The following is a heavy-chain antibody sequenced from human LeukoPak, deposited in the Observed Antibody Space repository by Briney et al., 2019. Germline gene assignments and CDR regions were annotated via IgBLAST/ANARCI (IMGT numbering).Heavy chain of an antibody. CDR1: GYTFTSYG. V-gene: IGHV1-18*01. CDR3: ARGWSYYDLWRDETRDHDAFDI. J-gene: IGHJ3*02. CDR2: ISAYNGNT. D-gene: IGHD3-3*01. Sequence: ASVKVSCKASGYTFTSYGISWVRQAPGQGLEWMGWISAYNGNTNYAQKFQGRVTITRNTSISTAYMELSSLRSEDTAVYYCARGWSYYDLWRDETRDHDAFDIWGQGTMVTVSS.